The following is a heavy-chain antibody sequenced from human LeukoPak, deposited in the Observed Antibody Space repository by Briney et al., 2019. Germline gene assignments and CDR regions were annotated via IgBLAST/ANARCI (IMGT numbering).Heavy chain of an antibody. CDR1: GGSFSGYY. Sequence: PSETLSLTCVVYGGSFSGYYWTWIRQPPGKGLEWIGEIDHSGTTNYNPSLKSRVTISVDTSKNQFSLKLSSVTAADTAVYYCARSRVVDSYGLDYWGQGTLVTVSS. V-gene: IGHV4-34*01. CDR3: ARSRVVDSYGLDY. J-gene: IGHJ4*02. D-gene: IGHD5-18*01. CDR2: IDHSGTT.